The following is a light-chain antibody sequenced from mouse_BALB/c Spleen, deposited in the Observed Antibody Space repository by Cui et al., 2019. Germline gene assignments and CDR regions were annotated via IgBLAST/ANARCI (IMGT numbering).Light chain of an antibody. CDR2: RAS. V-gene: IGKV6-23*01. CDR1: QDVGTA. CDR3: QQYSSYPLT. Sequence: DSVMTQSHKFTSTPVGDSGSITCKASQDVGTAVAWYQQKPGQSPKLLIYRASTRHSGVPDRFTGSGSGTDFTLTISSVQSEDLADYFCQQYSSYPLTFGAGTKLELK. J-gene: IGKJ5*01.